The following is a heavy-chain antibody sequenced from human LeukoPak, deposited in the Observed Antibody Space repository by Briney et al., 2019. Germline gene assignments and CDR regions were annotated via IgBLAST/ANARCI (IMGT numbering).Heavy chain of an antibody. CDR3: ARVSDGYVDY. D-gene: IGHD2-21*01. V-gene: IGHV4-39*07. CDR2: ISYSGST. Sequence: SETLSLTCTVSGGSISSSDFYWGWIRQPPGKGLEWIGIISYSGSTYYNPSLKSRVTISVDTSKNQFSLKLSSVTAADTAVYYCARVSDGYVDYWGQGTLVTVSS. CDR1: GGSISSSDFY. J-gene: IGHJ4*02.